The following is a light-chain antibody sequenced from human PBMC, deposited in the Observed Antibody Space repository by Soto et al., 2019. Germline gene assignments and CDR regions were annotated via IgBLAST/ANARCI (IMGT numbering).Light chain of an antibody. CDR2: AAS. CDR1: QSISSW. Sequence: DIQMTQSPPSLSASVGDRVTISCRASQSISSWLAWYQQKPGKAPKLLIYAASNLQSGVPSRFSGYGSGTDFTLTISSLQPEDFATYYCQQSYTNPKTFGQGTKVDIK. CDR3: QQSYTNPKT. J-gene: IGKJ1*01. V-gene: IGKV1-39*01.